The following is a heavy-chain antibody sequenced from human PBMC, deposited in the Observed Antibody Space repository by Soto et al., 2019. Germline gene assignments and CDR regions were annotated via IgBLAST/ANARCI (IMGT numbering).Heavy chain of an antibody. CDR1: GNIFTGYG. CDR2: IRYDGSNI. D-gene: IGHD1-26*01. Sequence: GGSLRLSCAASGNIFTGYGMHWVRQPPGKGLEWVAVIRYDGSNIFYADSVKGRFTISRDNSKNTLYLQMNSLRAEDTALYFFARDGVGDTTFFGHYDYWGQGTLVTVSS. J-gene: IGHJ4*02. V-gene: IGHV3-33*01. CDR3: ARDGVGDTTFFGHYDY.